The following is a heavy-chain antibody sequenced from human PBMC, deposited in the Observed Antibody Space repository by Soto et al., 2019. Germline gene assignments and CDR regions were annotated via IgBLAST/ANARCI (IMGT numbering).Heavy chain of an antibody. CDR2: ISYSAKT. Sequence: SETLSLTCGVSGYSITSGFYWGWVRQSPGKGLEWIGSISYSAKTFYNPSLASRLSIAVETSKNQFSLRLTSVTAADTALYYCTRGAGAPWVRFDSWGQGTLVTVSS. J-gene: IGHJ4*02. V-gene: IGHV4-38-2*01. D-gene: IGHD3-22*01. CDR1: GYSITSGFY. CDR3: TRGAGAPWVRFDS.